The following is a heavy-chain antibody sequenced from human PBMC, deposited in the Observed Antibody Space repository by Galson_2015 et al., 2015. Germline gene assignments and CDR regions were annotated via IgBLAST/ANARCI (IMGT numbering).Heavy chain of an antibody. V-gene: IGHV3-30*18. D-gene: IGHD1-26*01. CDR2: ISYDGSHK. CDR1: GFTFSSYG. Sequence: SLRLSCAASGFTFSSYGMHWVRQGPGKGLEWVAVISYDGSHKFYADSVKGRFTISRDNSKNTLYLQMNSLRAEDTAVYYCAKDSGLMVGATDDWGQGTLVTVSS. J-gene: IGHJ4*02. CDR3: AKDSGLMVGATDD.